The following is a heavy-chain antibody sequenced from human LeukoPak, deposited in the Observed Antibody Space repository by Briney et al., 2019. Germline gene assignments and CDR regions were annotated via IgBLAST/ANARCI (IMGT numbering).Heavy chain of an antibody. CDR1: GGSISNSGGFY. D-gene: IGHD2-15*01. CDR2: ISYRGST. J-gene: IGHJ4*02. Sequence: SETLSLTCTVSGGSISNSGGFYWSWIRQHPGDGLEWIGFISYRGSTYYNPSLKSRVSMSVDTSRSQFSLRLTSVTDEDTAVNYCARISQSSGGFYYWGQGTLVTVSS. CDR3: ARISQSSGGFYY. V-gene: IGHV4-31*02.